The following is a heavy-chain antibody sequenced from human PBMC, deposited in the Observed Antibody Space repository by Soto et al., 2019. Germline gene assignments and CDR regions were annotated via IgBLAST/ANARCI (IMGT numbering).Heavy chain of an antibody. CDR2: ISSSSSYI. CDR3: ARDAPIKYYDYVWGSYIIGESHYYYGMDV. D-gene: IGHD3-16*01. CDR1: GFTFSSYS. Sequence: GGSLRLSCAASGFTFSSYSMNWVRQAPGKGLEWVSSISSSSSYIYYADSVKGRFTISRDNAKNSLYLQMNSLRAEDTAVYYCARDAPIKYYDYVWGSYIIGESHYYYGMDVWGQGTTVTVSS. J-gene: IGHJ6*02. V-gene: IGHV3-21*01.